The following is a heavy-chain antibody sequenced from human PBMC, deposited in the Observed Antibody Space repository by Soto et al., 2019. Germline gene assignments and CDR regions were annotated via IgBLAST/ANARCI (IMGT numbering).Heavy chain of an antibody. CDR1: GFTFSSYA. J-gene: IGHJ4*02. CDR2: ISGSGGST. CDR3: AKDGITIFGVEITYYFDY. V-gene: IGHV3-23*01. D-gene: IGHD3-3*01. Sequence: EVQLLESGGGLVQPGGSLRLSCAASGFTFSSYAMSWVRQAPGKGLEWVSAISGSGGSTYYADSVKGRFTISRDNSKNTLYLQMNSLRAEDTAVYYCAKDGITIFGVEITYYFDYWGQGTLVTVSS.